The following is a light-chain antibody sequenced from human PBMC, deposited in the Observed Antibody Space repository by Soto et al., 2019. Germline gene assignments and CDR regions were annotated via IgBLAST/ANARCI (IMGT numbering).Light chain of an antibody. V-gene: IGLV2-8*01. CDR3: SSYAGSNILYV. CDR2: GVN. J-gene: IGLJ1*01. CDR1: SSDVGGYNY. Sequence: QSLLTHPPSASGTREQSISICCTGTSSDVGGYNYVSWYQQHPNKAPQLVIYGVNKRASGVPDRFSGSKSGNTASLTVSGLQAEDEADYYCSSYAGSNILYVFGTGTKVTVL.